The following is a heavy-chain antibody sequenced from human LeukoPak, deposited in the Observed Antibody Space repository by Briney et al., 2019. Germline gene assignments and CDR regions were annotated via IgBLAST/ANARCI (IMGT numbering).Heavy chain of an antibody. V-gene: IGHV3-30-3*01. J-gene: IGHJ4*02. CDR2: ISYDGSNK. Sequence: GGSLRLSCAASGFTFSSYAMHWVRQAPGKGLEWVAVISYDGSNKYYADSVKGRFTISRDNSKNTLYLQMNSLRAEDTAVYYCATDPGVYFWSGSGEDYWGQGTLVTVSS. CDR3: ATDPGVYFWSGSGEDY. D-gene: IGHD3-3*01. CDR1: GFTFSSYA.